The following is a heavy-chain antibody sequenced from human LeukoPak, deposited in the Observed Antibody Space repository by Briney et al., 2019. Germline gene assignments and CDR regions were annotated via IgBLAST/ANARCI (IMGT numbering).Heavy chain of an antibody. Sequence: PGGSLRLSCAASGFTFSSYAMSWVRQAPGKGLEWVSAISGSGGSTYYADSVKGRFTISRDSSKHTLCLQMNSLRAEDTAVYYCARGVAAASTGYWGQGTLVTVSS. J-gene: IGHJ4*02. CDR2: ISGSGGST. D-gene: IGHD6-13*01. V-gene: IGHV3-23*01. CDR1: GFTFSSYA. CDR3: ARGVAAASTGY.